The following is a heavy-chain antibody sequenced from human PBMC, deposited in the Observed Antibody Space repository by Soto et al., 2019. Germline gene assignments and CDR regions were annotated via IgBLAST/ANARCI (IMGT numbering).Heavy chain of an antibody. D-gene: IGHD2-21*02. CDR3: AGLYLKYFFGGACSAPYDY. CDR2: IKQDGTEK. Sequence: GGSLILSCAASGFIFRSFWMSWVRQAPGKGLEWVANIKQDGTEKNYLDSVKGRFTISRDNAKNSLYLQMNSLRAEDTAVYYCAGLYLKYFFGGACSAPYDYGGRGPRVTVPS. CDR1: GFIFRSFW. V-gene: IGHV3-7*05. J-gene: IGHJ4*02.